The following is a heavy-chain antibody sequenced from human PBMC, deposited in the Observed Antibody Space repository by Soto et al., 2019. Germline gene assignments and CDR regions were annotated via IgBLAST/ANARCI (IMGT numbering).Heavy chain of an antibody. J-gene: IGHJ4*02. Sequence: EVQLVESGGGLVQPGGSLRLSCVGSGFTFSSYWMHWVRQVPGKGPVWVSRINSAGSASSYVDFVKGRFTVSRDNAKNTLYLEMNSLSAEHTAVCYWATGGYSYGGGYWGQGTLVTVSS. D-gene: IGHD5-18*01. CDR2: INSAGSAS. CDR3: ATGGYSYGGGY. CDR1: GFTFSSYW. V-gene: IGHV3-74*01.